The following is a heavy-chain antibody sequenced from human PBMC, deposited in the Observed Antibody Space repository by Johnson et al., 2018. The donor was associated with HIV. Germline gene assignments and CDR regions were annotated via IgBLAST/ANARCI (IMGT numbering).Heavy chain of an antibody. CDR2: ITTAGDT. CDR3: ARGLAYCGGDCSQDAFDI. J-gene: IGHJ3*02. Sequence: VQLVESGGGVVQPGRSLRLSCVASGFTFSSYDMHWVRQATGKGLEWVSGITTAGDTYYPGSVKGRFTIFRENVKNSLYLQMNSLRAGDTAVYYCARGLAYCGGDCSQDAFDIWGQGTMVTVSS. CDR1: GFTFSSYD. V-gene: IGHV3-13*01. D-gene: IGHD2-21*02.